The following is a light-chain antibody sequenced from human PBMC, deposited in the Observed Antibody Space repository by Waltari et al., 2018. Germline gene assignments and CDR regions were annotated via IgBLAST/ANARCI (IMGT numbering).Light chain of an antibody. J-gene: IGLJ6*01. CDR2: YNN. CDR1: SFNIGSNT. CDR3: AAWDDSLNGNV. Sequence: SVLSQPPSTSGTPGPRVPISCSGTSFNIGSNTESWYQQLPGTAPNLLIYYNNQRPSGVPDRFSGSKSGTSASLAISGLQSEDEADYYCAAWDDSLNGNVFGSGTKVTVL. V-gene: IGLV1-44*01.